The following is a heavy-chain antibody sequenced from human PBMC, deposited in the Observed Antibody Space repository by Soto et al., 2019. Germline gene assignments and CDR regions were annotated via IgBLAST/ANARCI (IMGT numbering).Heavy chain of an antibody. Sequence: QLQLQESGPGLVKPSETLSLTCTVSGGSISSSSYYWGWIRQPPGKGLEWIGSIYYSGSTYYNPSLKSRVTISVDTSKNQFSLKLSSVTAADTAVYYCARQRIQLWARGYYFDYWGQGTLVTVSS. CDR3: ARQRIQLWARGYYFDY. CDR2: IYYSGST. CDR1: GGSISSSSYY. D-gene: IGHD5-18*01. J-gene: IGHJ4*02. V-gene: IGHV4-39*01.